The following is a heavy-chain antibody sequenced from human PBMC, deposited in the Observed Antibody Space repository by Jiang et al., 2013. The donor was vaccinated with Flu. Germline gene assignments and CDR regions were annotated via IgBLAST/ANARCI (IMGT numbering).Heavy chain of an antibody. D-gene: IGHD3-22*01. CDR2: ISAYNGNT. Sequence: SGAEVKKPGASVKVSCKASGYTFTSYGISWVRQAPGQGLEWMGWISAYNGNTNYAQKLQGRVTMTTDTSTSTAYMELRSLRSDDTAVYYCARDQRHYYDSSGYDFYFDYWGQGTLVTVSS. V-gene: IGHV1-18*01. CDR1: GYTFTSYG. J-gene: IGHJ4*02. CDR3: ARDQRHYYDSSGYDFYFDY.